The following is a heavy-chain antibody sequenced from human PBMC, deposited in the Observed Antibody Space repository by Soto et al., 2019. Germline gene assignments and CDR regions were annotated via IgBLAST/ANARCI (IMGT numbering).Heavy chain of an antibody. Sequence: ASVKVSCKASGYTFTSYGIHWVRQAPGQRLEWTGWINAGNGNTKYSEKFQGRVTITRDTSASTAHLELSSLRSEDTAVYYCARDPNDSSAYYHHYYYGMDVWGQGTTVTVSS. J-gene: IGHJ6*02. CDR2: INAGNGNT. CDR1: GYTFTSYG. D-gene: IGHD3-22*01. V-gene: IGHV1-3*01. CDR3: ARDPNDSSAYYHHYYYGMDV.